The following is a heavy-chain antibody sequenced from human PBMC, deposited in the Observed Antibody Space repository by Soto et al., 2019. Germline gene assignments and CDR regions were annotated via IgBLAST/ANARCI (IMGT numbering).Heavy chain of an antibody. Sequence: ASVKVSCKASGYTFTSYGIHWVRQAPGQRLEWTGWINAGNGNTKYSEKFQGRVTITRDTSASTAHLELSSLRSEDTAVYYCARDPNDSSAYYHHYYYGMDVWGQGTTVTVSS. J-gene: IGHJ6*02. CDR2: INAGNGNT. CDR1: GYTFTSYG. D-gene: IGHD3-22*01. V-gene: IGHV1-3*01. CDR3: ARDPNDSSAYYHHYYYGMDV.